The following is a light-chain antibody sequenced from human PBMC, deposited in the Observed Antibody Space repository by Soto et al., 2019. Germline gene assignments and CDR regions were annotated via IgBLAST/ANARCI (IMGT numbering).Light chain of an antibody. CDR3: QSSDSSLSGYV. J-gene: IGLJ1*01. Sequence: QLVLTQPPSVSGAPGQRVTISCTGSSSNIGAGYDVHWYQQLPGTAPKLLIYGNSNRPSGVPDRFSGSKSGTSASLAITGLQADDEADYYCQSSDSSLSGYVFGTGTKVTVL. CDR1: SSNIGAGYD. V-gene: IGLV1-40*01. CDR2: GNS.